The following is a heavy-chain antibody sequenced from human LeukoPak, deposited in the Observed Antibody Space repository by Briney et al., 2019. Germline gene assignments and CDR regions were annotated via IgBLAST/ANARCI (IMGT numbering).Heavy chain of an antibody. Sequence: GGSLRLSCAASGFTFSRYGMHCVRRAPGKGLEGVAFIRYEGSNKYYADSVKGPFTISRDISKNTLYLQMKSLRAEDTAVYYCARDQFHYAIVTGYSNWFDPRRQGTLVSVSS. CDR2: IRYEGSNK. V-gene: IGHV3-30*02. D-gene: IGHD3-9*01. CDR3: ARDQFHYAIVTGYSNWFDP. CDR1: GFTFSRYG. J-gene: IGHJ5*02.